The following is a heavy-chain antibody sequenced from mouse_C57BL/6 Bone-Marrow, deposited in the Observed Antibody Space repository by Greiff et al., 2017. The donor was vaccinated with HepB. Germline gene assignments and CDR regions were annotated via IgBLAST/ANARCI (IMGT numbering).Heavy chain of an antibody. D-gene: IGHD2-4*01. CDR2: IYPGSGNT. CDR1: GYTFTDYY. V-gene: IGHV1-76*01. CDR3: ARLYDYDKVMDY. J-gene: IGHJ4*01. Sequence: QVQLQHSGAELVRPGASVKLSCKASGYTFTDYYINWVKQRPGQGLEWIARIYPGSGNTYYNEKFKGKATLTAEKSSSTAYMQLSSLTSEDSAVYFCARLYDYDKVMDYWGKGTSVTVSS.